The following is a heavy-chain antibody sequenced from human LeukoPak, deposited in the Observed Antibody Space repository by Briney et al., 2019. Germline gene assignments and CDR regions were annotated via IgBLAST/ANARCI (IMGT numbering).Heavy chain of an antibody. CDR2: IIPIFDIA. CDR3: ARWRNYSSGMGKDYYGMDV. J-gene: IGHJ6*02. D-gene: IGHD3-10*01. CDR1: GGTFSRYA. Sequence: ASVTVSCTASGGTFSRYAISWVRQAPGQGLEWMGGIIPIFDIANSAQKFQGRVTITADESTSTAYMELSRLRSDDTAVYYCARWRNYSSGMGKDYYGMDVWGQGTTVTVSS. V-gene: IGHV1-69*13.